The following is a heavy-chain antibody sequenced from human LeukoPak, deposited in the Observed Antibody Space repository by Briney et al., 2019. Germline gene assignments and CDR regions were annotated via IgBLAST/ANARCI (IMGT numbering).Heavy chain of an antibody. V-gene: IGHV3-23*01. J-gene: IGHJ4*02. CDR3: AKASWVSSADAVL. CDR2: LRGDGDT. CDR1: GFTFSSYA. D-gene: IGHD3-3*02. Sequence: PGGSLRLSCAASGFTFSSYAMSWVRQAPARGLEWVSSLRGDGDTFYADSVKGRFTLSSDESRNTVYLQTNNLRVEDTAVYFCAKASWVSSADAVLWGQGTLVTVSS.